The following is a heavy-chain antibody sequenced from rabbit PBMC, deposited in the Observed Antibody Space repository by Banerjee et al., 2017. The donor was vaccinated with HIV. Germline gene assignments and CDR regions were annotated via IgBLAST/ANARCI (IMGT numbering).Heavy chain of an antibody. CDR1: GFDFSSGYD. J-gene: IGHJ4*01. V-gene: IGHV1S45*01. D-gene: IGHD4-1*01. CDR3: ARSNDWGLEYFHL. Sequence: QEQLVESGGGLVQPGGSLKLSCKASGFDFSSGYDMYWVRQAPGRGLEWIACINTISGDTVYATWAKGRFTISKASSTTVTLQMTSLTAADTATYFCARSNDWGLEYFHLWGPGTLVTVS. CDR2: INTISGDT.